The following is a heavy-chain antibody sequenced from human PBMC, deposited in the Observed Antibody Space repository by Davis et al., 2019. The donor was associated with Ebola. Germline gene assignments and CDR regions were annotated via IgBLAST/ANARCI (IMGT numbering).Heavy chain of an antibody. CDR3: TKEIEVTGTAVFHY. V-gene: IGHV3-23*01. Sequence: GESLKISCRVSGFDFSTYAMTWVRQAPGKGLEWVSSLNFRGDEPYYAASVRGRFTISRDNSKNTLYLQMNSLRAEDTAVYYCTKEIEVTGTAVFHYWGQGTLVTVSS. J-gene: IGHJ4*02. D-gene: IGHD6-19*01. CDR1: GFDFSTYA. CDR2: LNFRGDEP.